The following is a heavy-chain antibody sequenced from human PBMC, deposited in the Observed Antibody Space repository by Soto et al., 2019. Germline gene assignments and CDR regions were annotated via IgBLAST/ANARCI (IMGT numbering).Heavy chain of an antibody. Sequence: ASVKVSCKVSGYTLTELSMHWVRQAPGKGLEWMGGFDPEDGETIYAQKFQGRVTMTEDTSTDTAYMEPSSLRSEDTAVYYCATADYSNYRNDYWGQGTLVTVSS. CDR1: GYTLTELS. V-gene: IGHV1-24*01. CDR3: ATADYSNYRNDY. J-gene: IGHJ4*02. CDR2: FDPEDGET. D-gene: IGHD4-4*01.